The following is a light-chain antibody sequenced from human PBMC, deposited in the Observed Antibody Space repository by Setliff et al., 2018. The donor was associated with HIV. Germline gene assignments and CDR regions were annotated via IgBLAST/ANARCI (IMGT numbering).Light chain of an antibody. CDR2: QAT. CDR3: CSNTGSNTYV. V-gene: IGLV2-23*01. Sequence: SVLTQPASVSGSPGQSITISCTGTSSDIGRYNLVSWYQQYPGKAPKLMIYQATKRPSGVSNRFSGSNSGNTASLTISGLQAEDEADYYCCSNTGSNTYVFGSGTKVTVL. CDR1: SSDIGRYNL. J-gene: IGLJ1*01.